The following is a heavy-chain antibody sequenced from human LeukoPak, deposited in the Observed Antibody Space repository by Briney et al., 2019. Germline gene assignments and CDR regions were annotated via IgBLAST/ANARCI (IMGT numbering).Heavy chain of an antibody. CDR3: ARGDGYCSGGSRSFDY. CDR2: MNPNSGNT. V-gene: IGHV1-8*01. D-gene: IGHD2-15*01. CDR1: GYTFTIYD. Sequence: WASVTVSCTASGYTFTIYDINWVRQATGQGLEWMGWMNPNSGNTGYAQKFQGRVTMTRNTSISTAYMELSSLRSEDTAVYYCARGDGYCSGGSRSFDYWGQGTLVTVSS. J-gene: IGHJ4*02.